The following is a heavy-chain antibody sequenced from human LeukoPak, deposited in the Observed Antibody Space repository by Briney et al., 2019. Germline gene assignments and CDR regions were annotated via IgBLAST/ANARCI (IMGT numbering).Heavy chain of an antibody. V-gene: IGHV5-51*01. CDR2: IYPGYSDT. Sequence: GNALKMSGKGFGYSFTSYWIGWVGHMPGEGLEWMGIIYPGYSDTSYTPPFQSHVTVAADKAISTADLQGSSLKASDTAMSYCARQRYYYGSGSYASGWFDPWGQGTLVPVSA. CDR1: GYSFTSYW. J-gene: IGHJ5*02. CDR3: ARQRYYYGSGSYASGWFDP. D-gene: IGHD3-10*01.